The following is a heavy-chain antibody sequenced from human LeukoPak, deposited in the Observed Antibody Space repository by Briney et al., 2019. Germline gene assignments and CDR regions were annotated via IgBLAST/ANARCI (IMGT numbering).Heavy chain of an antibody. CDR1: GFTVSSNY. V-gene: IGHV3-66*01. Sequence: PGGSLRLSCAASGFTVSSNYMSWVRQAPGKGLEWVSVIYSGGSTYYADSVKGRFTISRDNSKNTLYLQMNSLRAEDTAVYYCAADTYSSSWYRRDYWGQGTLVTVSS. J-gene: IGHJ4*02. D-gene: IGHD6-13*01. CDR3: AADTYSSSWYRRDY. CDR2: IYSGGST.